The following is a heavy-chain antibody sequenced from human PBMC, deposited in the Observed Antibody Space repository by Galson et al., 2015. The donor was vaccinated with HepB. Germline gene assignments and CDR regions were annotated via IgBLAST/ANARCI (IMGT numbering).Heavy chain of an antibody. CDR2: TYYRSKWYN. CDR1: GDSVSSNSAA. CDR3: ARDGVGITIFGVVIQFDY. Sequence: CAISGDSVSSNSAAWNWIRQSPSRGLEWLGRTYYRSKWYNDYAVSVKSRITINPDTSKNQFSLQLNSVTPEDTAVYYCARDGVGITIFGVVIQFDYWGQGTLVTVSS. V-gene: IGHV6-1*01. D-gene: IGHD3-3*01. J-gene: IGHJ4*02.